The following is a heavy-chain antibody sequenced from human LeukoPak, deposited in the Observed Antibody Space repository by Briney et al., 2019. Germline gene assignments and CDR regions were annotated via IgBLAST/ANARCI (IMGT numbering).Heavy chain of an antibody. Sequence: SQTLSLTCSVSGGSIRSNDYSSNWIRQPPGKGLEWIGYIYHSGSTYYNPSLKSRVTISVDRSKNQFSLKLNSVTAADTAVYYCARASRQLEMATVYYFDYWGQGTLVTVSS. D-gene: IGHD5-24*01. CDR3: ARASRQLEMATVYYFDY. CDR2: IYHSGST. J-gene: IGHJ4*02. CDR1: GGSIRSNDYS. V-gene: IGHV4-30-2*01.